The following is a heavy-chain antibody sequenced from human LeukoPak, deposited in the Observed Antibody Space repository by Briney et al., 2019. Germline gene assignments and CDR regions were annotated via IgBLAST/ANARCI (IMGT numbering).Heavy chain of an antibody. J-gene: IGHJ4*02. CDR1: GFTFSTYA. D-gene: IGHD3-22*01. Sequence: TGGSLRLSCAASGFTFSTYAMSWVRQAPGKGLEWVSSISASGGSTYYADSVKGRFTISRDNSKNTLYLQMNSLRAEDTAVYYCAKDTPRFSLSLMPSGSYWGQGTLVTVSS. CDR3: AKDTPRFSLSLMPSGSY. V-gene: IGHV3-23*01. CDR2: ISASGGST.